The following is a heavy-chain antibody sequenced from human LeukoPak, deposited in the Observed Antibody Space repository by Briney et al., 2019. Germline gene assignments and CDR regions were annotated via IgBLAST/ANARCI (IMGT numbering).Heavy chain of an antibody. CDR1: GYTFTSYY. CDR3: ARDRGPPLAWAVTTGSVMGFDP. J-gene: IGHJ5*02. CDR2: INPSGGST. V-gene: IGHV1-46*03. Sequence: ASVKVSCKASGYTFTSYYMHWLRQAPGQGLEWMGIINPSGGSTSYAQKFQGRVTMTRDTSTSTVYMELSSLRSEDTAVYYCARDRGPPLAWAVTTGSVMGFDPWGQGTLVTVSS. D-gene: IGHD4-17*01.